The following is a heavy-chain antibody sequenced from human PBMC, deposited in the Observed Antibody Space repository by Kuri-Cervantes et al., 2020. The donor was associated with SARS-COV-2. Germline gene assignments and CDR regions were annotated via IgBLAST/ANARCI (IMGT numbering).Heavy chain of an antibody. CDR2: IYYSGST. J-gene: IGHJ3*02. CDR3: AREVEGSDGFDI. Sequence: SETLSLTCTVSGGSISSYYWSWIRQPPGKGLEWIGYIYYSGSTNYNPSLKSRVTISVDTSKNQFSLKLSSVTAADTAVYYCAREVEGSDGFDIWGQGTMVTVSS. V-gene: IGHV4-59*01. CDR1: GGSISSYY.